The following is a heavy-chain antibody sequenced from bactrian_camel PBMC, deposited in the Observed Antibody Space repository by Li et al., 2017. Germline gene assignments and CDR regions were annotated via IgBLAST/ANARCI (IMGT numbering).Heavy chain of an antibody. V-gene: IGHV3S53*01. J-gene: IGHJ4*01. D-gene: IGHD6*01. Sequence: HVQLVESGGGSVQAGGSLRLSCAASRYMYDNGCMGWFRQAPGKEREGVATIDTDGSTRYADSVKGRFTLSKDNAKNTLYLQMNSLKPEDTAVYHCVRHLAGYGDFWGLGTQVTVS. CDR3: VRHLAGYGDF. CDR2: IDTDGST. CDR1: RYMYDNGC.